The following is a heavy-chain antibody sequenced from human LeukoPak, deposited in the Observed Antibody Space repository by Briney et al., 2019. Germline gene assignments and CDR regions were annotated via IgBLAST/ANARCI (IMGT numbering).Heavy chain of an antibody. V-gene: IGHV3-33*05. Sequence: PGGSLRLSCAASGFTFSSFGMHWVRQAPGRGLEWVALILHDEKHYADSVKGRFTISRDNSKNTLYLQMDSLRAEDTAVYYCARYCSGGCYSGFDYWGQGTRLTVPS. CDR3: ARYCSGGCYSGFDY. CDR2: ILHDEK. J-gene: IGHJ4*02. CDR1: GFTFSSFG. D-gene: IGHD2-15*01.